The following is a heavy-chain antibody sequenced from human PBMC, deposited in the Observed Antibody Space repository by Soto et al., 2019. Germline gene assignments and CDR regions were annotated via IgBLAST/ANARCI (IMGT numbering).Heavy chain of an antibody. Sequence: GGSLRLSCAASGFTFSDYYMSWIRQAPGKGLEWVSYISSSGSTIYYADSVKGRFTISRDNAKNSLYLQMNSLRAEDTAVYYCASELPRPTKLCSSTSCSRGGDAFDIWGQGTMVTVSS. CDR2: ISSSGSTI. CDR3: ASELPRPTKLCSSTSCSRGGDAFDI. V-gene: IGHV3-11*01. CDR1: GFTFSDYY. J-gene: IGHJ3*02. D-gene: IGHD2-2*01.